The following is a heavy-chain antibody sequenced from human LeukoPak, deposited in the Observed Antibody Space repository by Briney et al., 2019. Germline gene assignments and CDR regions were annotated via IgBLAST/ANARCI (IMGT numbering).Heavy chain of an antibody. V-gene: IGHV3-21*04. CDR3: AKDIVPATPINAFDI. J-gene: IGHJ3*02. D-gene: IGHD2-2*01. Sequence: GGSLRLSCAASGFTFSSYSMNWVRQAPGKGLEWVSSISSSSSYIYYADSVKGRFTISRDNAKNSLYLQMNSLRAEDTAVYYCAKDIVPATPINAFDIWGQGTMVTVSS. CDR1: GFTFSSYS. CDR2: ISSSSSYI.